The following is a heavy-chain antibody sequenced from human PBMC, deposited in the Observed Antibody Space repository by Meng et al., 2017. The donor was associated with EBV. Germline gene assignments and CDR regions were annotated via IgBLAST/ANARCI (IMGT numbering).Heavy chain of an antibody. V-gene: IGHV2-5*02. CDR2: IYWDDDK. J-gene: IGHJ4*02. CDR3: AHIIAARPFDY. CDR1: WFSLSTCGVG. Sequence: PLTVSGHTVVQPSQARTLTWTFSWFSLSTCGVGVGWIRQPPGKALEWLALIYWDDDKRYSPSLKSRLTITKDTSKIQVVLTMTNMDPVDAATYYCAHIIAARPFDYWGQGTLVTVSS. D-gene: IGHD6-6*01.